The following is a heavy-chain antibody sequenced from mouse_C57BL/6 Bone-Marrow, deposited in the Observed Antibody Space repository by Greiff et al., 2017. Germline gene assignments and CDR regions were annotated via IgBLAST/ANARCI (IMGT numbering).Heavy chain of an antibody. CDR3: ARSEPYAMDY. CDR1: GYTFTDYY. V-gene: IGHV1-26*01. J-gene: IGHJ4*01. Sequence: EVQLQQSGPELVKPGASVKISCKASGYTFTDYYMHWVKQSHGKSLEWIGDINPNNGGTSYNQKFKGKATLTVDKSSSTAYMELGRLTSRDSAIYDGARSEPYAMDYWVKEPQSPSPQ. CDR2: INPNNGGT.